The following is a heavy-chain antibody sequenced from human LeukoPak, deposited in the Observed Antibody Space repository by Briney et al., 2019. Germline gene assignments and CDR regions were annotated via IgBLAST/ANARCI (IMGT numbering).Heavy chain of an antibody. CDR1: GASTTTYY. D-gene: IGHD4-11*01. CDR2: ISYSGST. CDR3: ARESSDAAVRARLDS. Sequence: PSETLSLTCTVSGASTTTYYWSWIRQPPGKALEWIGYISYSGSTYYNPSLENRVAISLDTSQNQFSLRVFSVTAADTAVYFCARESSDAAVRARLDSWGQGTLVTVSS. V-gene: IGHV4-59*12. J-gene: IGHJ4*02.